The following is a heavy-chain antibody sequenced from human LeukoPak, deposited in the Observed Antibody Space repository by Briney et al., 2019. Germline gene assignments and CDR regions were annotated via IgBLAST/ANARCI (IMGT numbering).Heavy chain of an antibody. J-gene: IGHJ4*02. Sequence: GGSLRLSCAASGFTFSSYAMEWVRQAPGKGLEWVSSITGSSDSIYYADSVKGRFTISRDNAKNSVYLQLNSLRAEDTAVYYCARLVCSTIPCYGKFYFDSWGQGTLVPVSS. D-gene: IGHD2-2*01. CDR1: GFTFSSYA. CDR3: ARLVCSTIPCYGKFYFDS. V-gene: IGHV3-21*01. CDR2: ITGSSDSI.